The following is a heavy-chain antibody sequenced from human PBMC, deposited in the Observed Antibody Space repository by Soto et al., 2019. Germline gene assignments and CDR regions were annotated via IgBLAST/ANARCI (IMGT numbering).Heavy chain of an antibody. CDR1: GFTLIIHG. CDR3: AKRLPSDTGMPVASTY. CDR2: ISRSGTK. V-gene: IGHV3-23*01. Sequence: CGSLIHSSTASGFTLIIHGLSWVRQSPGKGLEWVSGISRSGTKSYADSVKGRFTISRDNSKNTLYLQMDSLTAEDTAVYYCAKRLPSDTGMPVASTYWGQGTLVTVSS. J-gene: IGHJ4*02. D-gene: IGHD5-18*01.